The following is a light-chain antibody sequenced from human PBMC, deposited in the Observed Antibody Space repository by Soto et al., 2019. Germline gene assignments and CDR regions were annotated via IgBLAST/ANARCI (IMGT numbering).Light chain of an antibody. J-gene: IGKJ4*01. Sequence: EIVLTQSPGTLSLSPGDRATLSCRASQSVGSSLAWYQQKPGQAPRLLIWDVSNRATGIPARFSGSGSATDFTLTISSLEPEDVAVYYCQQRGAWPLTFGGGTRVEIK. CDR3: QQRGAWPLT. CDR1: QSVGSS. CDR2: DVS. V-gene: IGKV3-11*01.